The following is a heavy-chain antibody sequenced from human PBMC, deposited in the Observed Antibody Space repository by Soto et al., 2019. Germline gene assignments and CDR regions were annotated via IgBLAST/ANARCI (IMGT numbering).Heavy chain of an antibody. CDR3: ARTSSGWLMNTGDY. J-gene: IGHJ4*02. D-gene: IGHD6-19*01. Sequence: QVQLVQSGAEVKKPGASVKVSCKASGYTFTSYDINWVRQATGQGLEWMGWMNPNSGNTGYAQKFQGRVTMTRNTSIRTAYMELSSLRSEDTAVYYCARTSSGWLMNTGDYWGQGTLVTVSS. V-gene: IGHV1-8*01. CDR1: GYTFTSYD. CDR2: MNPNSGNT.